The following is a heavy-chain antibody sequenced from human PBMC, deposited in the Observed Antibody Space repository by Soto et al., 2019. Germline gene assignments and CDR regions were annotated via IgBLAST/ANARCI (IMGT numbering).Heavy chain of an antibody. CDR2: IGRSGTTT. CDR1: GLTFSNYE. D-gene: IGHD3-10*01. CDR3: ATRSGGGGAFDS. J-gene: IGHJ3*01. Sequence: EVQLVESGGGLVLPGGSLRLSCSASGLTFSNYEMNWVRQAPGKGLEWVSYIGRSGTTTYYADSLKGRFTISRDNAKNSLYLQMNSLRAEDTAVYYCATRSGGGGAFDSWGQGTMVTVSS. V-gene: IGHV3-48*03.